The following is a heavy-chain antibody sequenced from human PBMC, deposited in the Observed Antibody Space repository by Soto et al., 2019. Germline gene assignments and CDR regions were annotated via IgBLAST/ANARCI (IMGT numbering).Heavy chain of an antibody. D-gene: IGHD5-12*01. Sequence: QITLKESGPTLVKPTQILTLTCTFSGFSLSTSGVGVGWIRQPPGKALEGLALIYWDDDKRYSPSLKSRLTITKDTSKIQVVLTKTNMDPVDTATYYCAHVYGGYDNFDYWGQGTLVTVSS. CDR2: IYWDDDK. J-gene: IGHJ4*02. V-gene: IGHV2-5*02. CDR3: AHVYGGYDNFDY. CDR1: GFSLSTSGVG.